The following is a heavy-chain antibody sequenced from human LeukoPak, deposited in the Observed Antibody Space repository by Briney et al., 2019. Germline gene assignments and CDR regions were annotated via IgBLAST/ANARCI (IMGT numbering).Heavy chain of an antibody. Sequence: SETLSPTCTVSGDSISSSNYYWGWIRQPPGKGLEWIGSIYYSGGTYYNPSLKSRVTISVDTSRNQFSLKASSVTAAYTAVYYCARRRGALDYWGQGTLVTVSS. V-gene: IGHV4-39*01. CDR2: IYYSGGT. CDR3: ARRRGALDY. J-gene: IGHJ4*02. CDR1: GDSISSSNYY. D-gene: IGHD1-26*01.